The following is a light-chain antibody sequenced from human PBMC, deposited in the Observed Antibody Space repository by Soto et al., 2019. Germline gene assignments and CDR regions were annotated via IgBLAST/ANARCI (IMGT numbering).Light chain of an antibody. Sequence: DIVMIQSPDSLAVSLGERATINCKSSQTFLYSSNIKNYLAWYQQKPGQSPKLLIYWASTRESGVPDRFSSSGSGTDFTLTITNLQAEDAAVYYCQQYYSIPYTFGQGTKLEIK. V-gene: IGKV4-1*01. CDR1: QTFLYSSNIKNY. CDR2: WAS. CDR3: QQYYSIPYT. J-gene: IGKJ2*01.